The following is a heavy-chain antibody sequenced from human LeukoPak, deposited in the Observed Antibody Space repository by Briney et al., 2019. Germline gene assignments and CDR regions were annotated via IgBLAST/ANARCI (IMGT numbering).Heavy chain of an antibody. V-gene: IGHV3-48*03. D-gene: IGHD7-27*01. J-gene: IGHJ4*02. CDR3: ATSYGDAIGPGRDY. CDR2: ISSSGSTI. CDR1: GFTFSSYE. Sequence: QSGGSLRLSCAASGFTFSSYEMNWVRQAPGKGLEWVSYISSSGSTIYYADSVKGRFTISRDNAKNSLYLQTNSLRAEDTAVYYCATSYGDAIGPGRDYWGQGTLVTVSS.